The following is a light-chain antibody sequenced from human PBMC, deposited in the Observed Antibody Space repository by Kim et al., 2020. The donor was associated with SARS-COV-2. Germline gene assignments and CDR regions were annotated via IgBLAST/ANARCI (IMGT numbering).Light chain of an antibody. CDR1: QSVSSSY. Sequence: LSPGERATLSCRASQSVSSSYLGWYQQRPGQAPRLLIYGASSRATGIPDRFSGSGSGTDFTLTISRLEPEDFAVYYCKQYGNSPYTFGQGTKLEI. CDR3: KQYGNSPYT. V-gene: IGKV3-20*01. J-gene: IGKJ2*01. CDR2: GAS.